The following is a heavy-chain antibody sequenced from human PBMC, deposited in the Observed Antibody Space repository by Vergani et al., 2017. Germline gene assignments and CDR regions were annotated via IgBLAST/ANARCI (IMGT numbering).Heavy chain of an antibody. V-gene: IGHV1-2*02. Sequence: QVQLVQSGAEVKKPGASVKVSCKASGSTFTGYSMHWVRQAPGQGLEWMGWINPNSGGTNYAQKFQGRVTMNRDTSISTAYMELSRLRSDDTAVYYCAREGTEAGTATVTAPRYWGQGTLVTVSA. CDR2: INPNSGGT. D-gene: IGHD6-19*01. J-gene: IGHJ4*02. CDR1: GSTFTGYS. CDR3: AREGTEAGTATVTAPRY.